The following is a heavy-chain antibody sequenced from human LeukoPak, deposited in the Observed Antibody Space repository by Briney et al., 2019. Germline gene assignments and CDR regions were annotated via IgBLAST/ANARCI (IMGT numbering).Heavy chain of an antibody. Sequence: ASVKVSCKVSGFTLTSSGISWVRQAPGQGLEWMGWISKDDSTDYAQNFEGRVTVTKDTPTSTVYMELRSLTSDDTAVYYCTRDRSNNDYWGQGTPVTVSS. CDR2: ISKDDST. D-gene: IGHD4-4*01. J-gene: IGHJ4*02. CDR3: TRDRSNNDY. V-gene: IGHV1-18*01. CDR1: GFTLTSSG.